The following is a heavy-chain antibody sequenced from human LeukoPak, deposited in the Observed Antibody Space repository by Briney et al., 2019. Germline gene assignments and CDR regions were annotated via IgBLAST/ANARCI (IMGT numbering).Heavy chain of an antibody. J-gene: IGHJ3*02. CDR2: INPSGGT. D-gene: IGHD1-1*01. V-gene: IGHV1-46*01. CDR1: GHTFSIYN. CDR3: AKDSPGTDDI. Sequence: GASVKVSRKASGHTFSIYNMHWVRQAPGQGLEWMGIINPSGGTSYAQKIQGRVTMTRDTSTTTVYMELSSLRSEDTAVYYCAKDSPGTDDIWGQGTMVTVSS.